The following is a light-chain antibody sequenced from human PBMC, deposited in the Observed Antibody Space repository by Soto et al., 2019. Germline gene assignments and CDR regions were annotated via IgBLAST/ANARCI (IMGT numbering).Light chain of an antibody. CDR2: EVS. J-gene: IGLJ1*01. Sequence: QSVLTQPPSASGSPGQSVTISCTGTSSDIGAYIYVSWYQQHPGKAPKLMISEVSRRLSGVPERFSGSKSGNTASLTVSGLQADDEAHYYCSSYTGSNNFVFGTGTKVTVL. CDR1: SSDIGAYIY. CDR3: SSYTGSNNFV. V-gene: IGLV2-8*01.